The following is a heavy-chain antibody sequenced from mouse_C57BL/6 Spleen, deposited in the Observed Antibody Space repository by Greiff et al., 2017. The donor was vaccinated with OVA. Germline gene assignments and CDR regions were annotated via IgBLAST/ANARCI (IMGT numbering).Heavy chain of an antibody. CDR3: ARSNGYFDV. Sequence: VQLQQPGAELVKPGASVKLSCKASGYTFTSYWMQWVKQRPGQGLEWIGEIDPSDSYTNYNQKFKGKATLTVDTSSSTAYMQLSSLTSEDSAVYYCARSNGYFDVWGTGTTVTVSS. J-gene: IGHJ1*03. CDR2: IDPSDSYT. D-gene: IGHD2-5*01. V-gene: IGHV1-50*01. CDR1: GYTFTSYW.